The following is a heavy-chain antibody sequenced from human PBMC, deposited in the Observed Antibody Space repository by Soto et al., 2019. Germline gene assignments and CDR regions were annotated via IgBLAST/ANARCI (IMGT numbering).Heavy chain of an antibody. D-gene: IGHD6-6*01. CDR1: GGTFSSYT. Sequence: QVQLVQSGAEVKKPGSSVKVSCKASGGTFSSYTISWVRQAPGQGLEWMGRIIPILGIANYAQKFQGRVTITADKSTSTAYMELSSLRSEDTGVYYCARDFSSSSSVPDYWGQGTLVTVSS. V-gene: IGHV1-69*02. CDR2: IIPILGIA. J-gene: IGHJ4*02. CDR3: ARDFSSSSSVPDY.